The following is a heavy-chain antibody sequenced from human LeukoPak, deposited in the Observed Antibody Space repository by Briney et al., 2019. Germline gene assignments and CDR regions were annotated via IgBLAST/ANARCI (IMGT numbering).Heavy chain of an antibody. CDR3: ARAGVLWFGERFDP. D-gene: IGHD3-10*01. CDR2: IYYSGST. CDR1: GGSISSGGYY. V-gene: IGHV4-31*03. Sequence: PSETLSLTCTVSGGSISSGGYYGSWIRQHPGKGLGWFGYIYYSGSTYYNPSLKSRVTISVDTFKNQFSLKLSSVTAADTAVYYCARAGVLWFGERFDPWGQGTLVTVSS. J-gene: IGHJ5*02.